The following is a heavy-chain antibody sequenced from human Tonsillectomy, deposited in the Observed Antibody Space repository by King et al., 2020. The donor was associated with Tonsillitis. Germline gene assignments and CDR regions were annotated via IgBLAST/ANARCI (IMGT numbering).Heavy chain of an antibody. CDR1: GGSISSSGFS. D-gene: IGHD3-10*01. CDR3: ARVRNFGELFFYYYMDV. CDR2: IDYTGST. Sequence: VQLQESGPGLVKPSQTLSLNCTVSGGSISSSGFSWSWIRQHPGKGLEWIGYIDYTGSTYYSPSLKTRVTILVDTSKNQFSLKLNSVTAADTAVYYCARVRNFGELFFYYYMDVGGKGTTVTVSS. V-gene: IGHV4-31*03. J-gene: IGHJ6*03.